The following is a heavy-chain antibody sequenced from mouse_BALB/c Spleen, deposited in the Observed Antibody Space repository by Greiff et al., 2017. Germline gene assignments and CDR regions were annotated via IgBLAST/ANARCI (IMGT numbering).Heavy chain of an antibody. CDR3: ARRVDRDEALDYFDY. CDR2: IYPYNDGT. CDR1: GYTFTSYV. J-gene: IGHJ2*01. D-gene: IGHD2-14*01. V-gene: IGHV1-14*01. Sequence: EVKLQESGPELVKPGASVKMFCKASGYTFTSYVMHWVKQKPGQGLEWVGDIYPYNDGTKYNEKFKGKATLTSDKSSSTAYMELSSLTSEDAAVYYCARRVDRDEALDYFDYWGQGTTLTVSS.